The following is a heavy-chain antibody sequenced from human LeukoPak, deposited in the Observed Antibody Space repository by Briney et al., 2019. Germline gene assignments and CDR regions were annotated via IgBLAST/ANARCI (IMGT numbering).Heavy chain of an antibody. CDR2: ISGSGGST. CDR3: AKELLGYCSGGSCYPLPY. Sequence: GGSLRLSCAASGFTFSGYAMSWVRQAPGKGLEWVSAISGSGGSTYYADSVKGRFTISRDNSKNTLYLQMNSLRAEDTAVYYCAKELLGYCSGGSCYPLPYWGQGTLVTVSS. J-gene: IGHJ4*02. D-gene: IGHD2-15*01. CDR1: GFTFSGYA. V-gene: IGHV3-23*01.